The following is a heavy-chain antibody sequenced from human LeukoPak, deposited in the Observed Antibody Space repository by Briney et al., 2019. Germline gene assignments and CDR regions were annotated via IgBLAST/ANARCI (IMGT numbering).Heavy chain of an antibody. D-gene: IGHD3-22*01. CDR1: GFTFSSYT. CDR2: ISSNGGST. J-gene: IGHJ5*02. CDR3: ARDAQYDSSGYYFGRDNWFDP. V-gene: IGHV3-64*04. Sequence: GGSLRLSCSASGFTFSSYTMHWVRQAPGKGLEYVSPISSNGGSTYYADSVKGRFAISRDNSKNTLYLQMNSLRAEDTAVYYCARDAQYDSSGYYFGRDNWFDPWGQGTLVTVSS.